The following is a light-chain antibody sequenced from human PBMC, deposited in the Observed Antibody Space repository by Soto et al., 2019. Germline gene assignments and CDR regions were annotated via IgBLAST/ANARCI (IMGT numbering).Light chain of an antibody. CDR2: GAS. CDR3: QQYESSPLT. V-gene: IGKV3-20*01. J-gene: IGKJ4*01. Sequence: EIVLTQSACTLSWSSGERATLSWGASQRVTSSNLAWYQQKNGQAPRLLIHGASTRATGIPDRFTGGRYGTDFNLTVTRLEPEDSAVYYCQQYESSPLTFGGGTKVDIK. CDR1: QRVTSSN.